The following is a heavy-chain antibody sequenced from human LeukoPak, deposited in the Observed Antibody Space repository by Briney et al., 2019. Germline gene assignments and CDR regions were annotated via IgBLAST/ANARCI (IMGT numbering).Heavy chain of an antibody. CDR3: AKDILRWSFDY. Sequence: QPGGSLRLSCAASGFTFSSYAMSWVRQAPGKGLEWVSAISGSGGSTYYADSVEGRFTISRDTSKNMLYLQMNNLRAEDTAVYYCAKDILRWSFDYWGQGTLVTVSS. D-gene: IGHD4-23*01. V-gene: IGHV3-23*01. J-gene: IGHJ4*02. CDR2: ISGSGGST. CDR1: GFTFSSYA.